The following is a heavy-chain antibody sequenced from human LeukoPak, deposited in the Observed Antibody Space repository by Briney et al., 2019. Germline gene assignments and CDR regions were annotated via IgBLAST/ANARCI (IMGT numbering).Heavy chain of an antibody. Sequence: SETLSLTCTVSGDSVSSGSYYWSWIRQPPGKGLEWIGYMFYSGSANYNPYLKGRVTISVDTSKNQFSLKLNSVTAADTAVYYCALGQFSDSSYLDYWGQGALVTVSS. D-gene: IGHD3-22*01. V-gene: IGHV4-61*01. CDR1: GDSVSSGSYY. J-gene: IGHJ4*02. CDR3: ALGQFSDSSYLDY. CDR2: MFYSGSA.